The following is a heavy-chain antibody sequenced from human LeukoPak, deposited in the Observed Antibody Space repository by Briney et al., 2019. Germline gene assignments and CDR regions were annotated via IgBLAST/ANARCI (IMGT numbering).Heavy chain of an antibody. CDR2: ISSSGSTI. V-gene: IGHV3-48*01. D-gene: IGHD3-16*02. CDR1: QFTFSNHA. Sequence: GGSLRLSCTASQFTFSNHAMHWVRQAPGKGLEWVSYISSSGSTIYYADSVKGRFTISRDNSKNTLYLQMNSLRAEDTAVYYCAKDRYGDWGQGTLVTVSS. J-gene: IGHJ4*02. CDR3: AKDRYGD.